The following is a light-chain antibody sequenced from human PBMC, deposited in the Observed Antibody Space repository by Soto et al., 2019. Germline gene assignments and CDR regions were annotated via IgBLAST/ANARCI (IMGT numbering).Light chain of an antibody. CDR1: QSITDW. CDR3: QQYHSFSFT. V-gene: IGKV1-5*01. J-gene: IGKJ2*01. CDR2: DVF. Sequence: GDRVTITCRASQSITDWLAWYQQKPGRAPKLLIYDVFNLQSGVPSRFSGSGSGTEFTLTISSLQPDDSATYYCQQYHSFSFTFGQGTKLEIK.